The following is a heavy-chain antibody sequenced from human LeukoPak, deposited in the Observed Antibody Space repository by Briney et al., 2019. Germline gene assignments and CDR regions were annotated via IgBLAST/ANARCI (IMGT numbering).Heavy chain of an antibody. V-gene: IGHV1-2*02. CDR2: INPNSGGT. CDR1: GYTFTGYY. D-gene: IGHD6-13*01. Sequence: ASVKVSCKASGYTFTGYYMHWVRQAPGQGLEWMGWINPNSGGTKYAQKFQGRVTMTRDTSMSTAYMELSRLKSDATAVYYCARDYSASWNWFDPWGQGTLVTVSS. CDR3: ARDYSASWNWFDP. J-gene: IGHJ5*02.